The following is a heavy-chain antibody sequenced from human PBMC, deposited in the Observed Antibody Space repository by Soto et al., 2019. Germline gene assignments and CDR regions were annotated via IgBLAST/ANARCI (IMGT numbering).Heavy chain of an antibody. J-gene: IGHJ4*02. CDR1: GFTFTSSA. Sequence: GASVKVSCKASGFTFTSSAVQWVRQARGQRLEWIGWIVVGSGNTNYAQKFQERVTITRDMSTNTVYMELSSVRSEDTAVYYCAADPYYYDSSNYYSFDHWGQGTLVTVSS. CDR3: AADPYYYDSSNYYSFDH. D-gene: IGHD3-22*01. V-gene: IGHV1-58*01. CDR2: IVVGSGNT.